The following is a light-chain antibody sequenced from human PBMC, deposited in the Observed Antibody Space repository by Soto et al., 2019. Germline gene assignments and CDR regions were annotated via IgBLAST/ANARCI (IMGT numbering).Light chain of an antibody. CDR2: LTS. J-gene: IGKJ5*01. CDR1: QSLLHSHGYHY. Sequence: DIVMTQSPLSLPVTPGEPASISCRSSQSLLHSHGYHYLDWYLQKPGQSPQLLSYLTSNRASGVPDRFSGSGSGTDFTLKISRVEAEDGGVYYCMQVLQIPITFGQGTLMDIK. CDR3: MQVLQIPIT. V-gene: IGKV2-28*01.